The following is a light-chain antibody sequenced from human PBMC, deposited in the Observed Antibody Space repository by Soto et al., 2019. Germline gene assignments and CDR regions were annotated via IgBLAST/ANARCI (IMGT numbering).Light chain of an antibody. J-gene: IGKJ1*01. V-gene: IGKV1-27*01. CDR2: ATS. Sequence: DIQMTQSPSSLSASVGDRVTITCRASQGISKYLAWYQQKPGKVPKLLIYATSTLQSGVPSRFSGSGSGTDFTLTISSLQPEDVATYYCQKYNSAPPTFGQGNKVEI. CDR1: QGISKY. CDR3: QKYNSAPPT.